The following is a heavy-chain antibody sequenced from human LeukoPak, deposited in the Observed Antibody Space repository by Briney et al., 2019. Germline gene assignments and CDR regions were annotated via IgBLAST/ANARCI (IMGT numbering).Heavy chain of an antibody. D-gene: IGHD5-12*01. CDR1: GYSFTSYW. CDR3: ARSSGYDHNYYYYYMDV. Sequence: GESLKISCKGSGYSFTSYWIGWARQMPGKGLEWMGIIYPGDSDTRYSPSFQGQVTISADKSISTAYLQWSSLKASDTAMYYCARSSGYDHNYYYYYMDVWGKGTTVTVSS. CDR2: IYPGDSDT. J-gene: IGHJ6*03. V-gene: IGHV5-51*01.